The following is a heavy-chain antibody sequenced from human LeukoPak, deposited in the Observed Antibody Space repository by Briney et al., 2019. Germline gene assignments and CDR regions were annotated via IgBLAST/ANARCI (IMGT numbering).Heavy chain of an antibody. J-gene: IGHJ6*03. D-gene: IGHD3-10*01. Sequence: SETLSLTCTVSGGSISSSSYYWGWIRQPPGKGLEWIGSIYYSGRTNYNPSLKRRVTISLDTSKNQFSLKLSSVTAADTAVYYCARGRQGMVRGVIGSETNYSHSNYMDVWGKGTTVTISS. CDR2: IYYSGRT. V-gene: IGHV4-39*07. CDR3: ARGRQGMVRGVIGSETNYSHSNYMDV. CDR1: GGSISSSSYY.